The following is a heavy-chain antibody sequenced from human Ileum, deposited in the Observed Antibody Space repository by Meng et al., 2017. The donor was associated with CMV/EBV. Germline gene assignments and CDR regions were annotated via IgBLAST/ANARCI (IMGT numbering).Heavy chain of an antibody. CDR3: ARDDST. D-gene: IGHD2-21*02. V-gene: IGHV1-69*04. CDR1: GGTFNNDA. CDR2: IVPMVGFP. Sequence: GSSVKASGRTSGGTFNNDAINWVQQAPGQGLEWMGSIVPMVGFPNYAQKLQGRVTISADTSTTTVYMELSSLKSEDTAVYYCARDDSTWGQGTLVTVSS. J-gene: IGHJ5*02.